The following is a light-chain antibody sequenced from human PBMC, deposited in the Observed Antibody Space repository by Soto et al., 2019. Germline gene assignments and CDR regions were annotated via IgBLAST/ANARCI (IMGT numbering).Light chain of an antibody. J-gene: IGKJ1*01. CDR2: GAS. CDR1: QSVSSSY. Sequence: EIVLTQSPGTLSLSPGERATLSCRASQSVSSSYLAWYQQKPGQAPRLLIYGASSRATGIPDRFSGSGSGTNFTLPIRRLEPEDFAVYYCQQYGSSPGTFGQGTKVEIK. V-gene: IGKV3-20*01. CDR3: QQYGSSPGT.